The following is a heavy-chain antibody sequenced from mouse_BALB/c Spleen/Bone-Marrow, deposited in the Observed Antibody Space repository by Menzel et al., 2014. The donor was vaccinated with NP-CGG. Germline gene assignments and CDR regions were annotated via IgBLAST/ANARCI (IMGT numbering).Heavy chain of an antibody. CDR3: TRSPITTVVAETMDY. CDR2: IYPGSGST. CDR1: GYTFTSYW. J-gene: IGHJ4*01. D-gene: IGHD1-1*01. V-gene: IGHV1S22*01. Sequence: LQQSGSELVRPGASVKLSCKASGYTFTSYWMHWVKQRPGQGLEWIGNIYPGSGSTNYDEKFKNKATLTVDTSSSTAYMQLSSLTSEDPAVYYCTRSPITTVVAETMDYWGQGTSVTVSS.